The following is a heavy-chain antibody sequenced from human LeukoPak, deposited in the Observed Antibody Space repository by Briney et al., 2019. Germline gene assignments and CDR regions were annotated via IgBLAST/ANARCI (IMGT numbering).Heavy chain of an antibody. D-gene: IGHD6-13*01. CDR1: GYTFTSYA. J-gene: IGHJ6*02. CDR3: ARGPIGAEDYRMDV. CDR2: SNAGNGNT. V-gene: IGHV1-3*02. Sequence: ASVKVSCKASGYTFTSYAIHWVRQAPGQRLEWMGWSNAGNGNTKYSQEFQGRVTITRDTSASTSYMELSSLRSEDTAVFYCARGPIGAEDYRMDVWGQGTTVTVSS.